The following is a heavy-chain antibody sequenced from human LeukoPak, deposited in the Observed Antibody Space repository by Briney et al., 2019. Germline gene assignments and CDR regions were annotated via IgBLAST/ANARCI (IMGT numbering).Heavy chain of an antibody. V-gene: IGHV5-51*01. Sequence: GESLNISCKGCGSRFTSYWIGGVRQLPGKVLEWMAIIYPADSDIRYSTYLQGQVIISADQSISTAYLQWSSRKASDTAMYYCARHVPNSWGFDYWGQGTLVTVSS. D-gene: IGHD6-13*01. J-gene: IGHJ4*02. CDR1: GSRFTSYW. CDR3: ARHVPNSWGFDY. CDR2: IYPADSDI.